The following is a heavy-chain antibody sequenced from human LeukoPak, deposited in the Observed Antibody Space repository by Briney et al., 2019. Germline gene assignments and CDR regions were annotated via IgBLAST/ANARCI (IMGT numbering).Heavy chain of an antibody. CDR1: GFTFSSYA. CDR2: ISGSGGST. V-gene: IGHV3-23*01. D-gene: IGHD3-9*01. Sequence: GGSLRLSCAASGFTFSSYAMSWVRQAPGKGLEWFSAISGSGGSTYYADSVKGRFTISRDNSKNTLYLQMNSLRAEDTAVYYCAKEADYDILTVSYFDYWGQGTLVTVSS. J-gene: IGHJ4*02. CDR3: AKEADYDILTVSYFDY.